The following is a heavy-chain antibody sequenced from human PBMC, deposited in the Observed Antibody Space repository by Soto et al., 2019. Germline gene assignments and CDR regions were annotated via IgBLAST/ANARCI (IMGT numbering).Heavy chain of an antibody. CDR2: IYYSGST. V-gene: IGHV4-59*08. Sequence: SLTRTFSGGSISSYYWSWIPQPPGKGLEWIGYIYYSGSTNYNPSLKSRVTISVDTSKNQFSLKLSSVTAADTAVYYCGRTSQVRGVIEFDYWGQGTLVTVSS. CDR3: GRTSQVRGVIEFDY. D-gene: IGHD3-16*02. CDR1: GGSISSYY. J-gene: IGHJ4*02.